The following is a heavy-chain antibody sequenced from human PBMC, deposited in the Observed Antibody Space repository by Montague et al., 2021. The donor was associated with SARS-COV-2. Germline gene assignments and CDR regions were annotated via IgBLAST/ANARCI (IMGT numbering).Heavy chain of an antibody. CDR3: ARVRAVPAAMRIFSLGRSYYGGDD. Sequence: SETLSLTCAVYGGSFSGYYWRWFGQPPAKGLEWIGEINHRGSTNYNTSLKSRVTISVDTSKNQFSLKLSSVTAADTAVYYCARVRAVPAAMRIFSLGRSYYGGDDWGQGTTVTVSS. V-gene: IGHV4-34*01. CDR2: INHRGST. D-gene: IGHD2-2*01. CDR1: GGSFSGYY. J-gene: IGHJ6*02.